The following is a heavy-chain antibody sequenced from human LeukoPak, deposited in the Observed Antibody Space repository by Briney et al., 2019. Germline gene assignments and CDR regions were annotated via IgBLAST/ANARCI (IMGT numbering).Heavy chain of an antibody. D-gene: IGHD3-9*01. CDR3: ARASSKQLAGYLPDGFDI. V-gene: IGHV3-30*03. CDR2: ISYDGSNK. CDR1: GFTFSNYG. Sequence: GGSLRLSCAASGFTFSNYGMHWVRQAPGKGLEWVAVISYDGSNKNYADSVKGRFTISRDTSKNTLYLQMNSLRADDAAVYYCARASSKQLAGYLPDGFDIWGQGTMVTVSS. J-gene: IGHJ3*02.